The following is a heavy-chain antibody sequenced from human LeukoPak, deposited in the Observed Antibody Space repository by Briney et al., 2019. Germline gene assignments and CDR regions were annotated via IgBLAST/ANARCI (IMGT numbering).Heavy chain of an antibody. CDR1: GGSFSGYY. J-gene: IGHJ4*02. Sequence: SETLSLTCAVYGGSFSGYYWSWIRQPPGKGLEWIGEINHSGSTNYNPSLKSRVTISVDTSKNQFSLKLSSVTAADTAVYYCARDPITIFGVVNYFDYWGQGTLVTVSS. V-gene: IGHV4-34*01. D-gene: IGHD3-3*01. CDR3: ARDPITIFGVVNYFDY. CDR2: INHSGST.